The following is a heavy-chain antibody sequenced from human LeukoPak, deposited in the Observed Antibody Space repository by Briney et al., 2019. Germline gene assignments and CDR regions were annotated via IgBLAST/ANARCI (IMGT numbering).Heavy chain of an antibody. CDR3: PTDLGLTKIRRVFLK. D-gene: IGHD3-10*01. Sequence: GGSLRLSCAASGFTFRNAWMSWVRQAPGKGLEWGGRIKSKGDGEIRGNAAAVKGRFTMSRDNSKEPVYLHIHTLKDEETAVYYCPTDLGLTKIRRVFLKWGQGALVTVSS. CDR2: IKSKGDGEIR. V-gene: IGHV3-15*01. J-gene: IGHJ4*02. CDR1: GFTFRNAW.